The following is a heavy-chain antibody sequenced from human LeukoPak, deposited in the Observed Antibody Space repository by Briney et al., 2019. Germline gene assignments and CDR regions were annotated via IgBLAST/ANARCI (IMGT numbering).Heavy chain of an antibody. J-gene: IGHJ5*02. CDR1: GGSISSYY. Sequence: SETLSLTCTVSGGSISSYYWSWIRQPPGKGLEWIGEINHSGSTNYNPSLKSRVTISVDTSKNQFSLKLSSVTAADTAVYYCARGVPGSGWYEGKGFDPWGQGTLVTVSS. D-gene: IGHD6-19*01. V-gene: IGHV4-34*01. CDR2: INHSGST. CDR3: ARGVPGSGWYEGKGFDP.